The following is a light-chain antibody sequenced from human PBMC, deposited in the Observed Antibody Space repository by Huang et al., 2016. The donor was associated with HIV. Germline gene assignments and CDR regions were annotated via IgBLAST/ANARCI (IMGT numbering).Light chain of an antibody. V-gene: IGKV2-30*01. J-gene: IGKJ5*01. Sequence: DVVLTQSPLSLPVTLGQPASISCWSSPSLIYSDGNTYLSWFQQRPGQAPRRLIYKISDRDSGGPERCSGSGSGSDYTLKISKMEAEDVAVYYCMQGTHWPPITFGQGTRLEI. CDR3: MQGTHWPPIT. CDR2: KIS. CDR1: PSLIYSDGNTY.